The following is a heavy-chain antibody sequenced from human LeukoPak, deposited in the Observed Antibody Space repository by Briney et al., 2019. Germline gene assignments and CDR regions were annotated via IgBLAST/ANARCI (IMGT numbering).Heavy chain of an antibody. Sequence: GGSLRLPCAASGFTFSSYSMNWVRQAPGKGLEWVSYISSSSSSIIYYADSVKGRFTISRDNAKNSLYLQMNSLRDEDTAVYYCARDHGGSGYVFDYWGQGTLVTVSS. CDR3: ARDHGGSGYVFDY. CDR2: ISSSSSSII. J-gene: IGHJ4*02. CDR1: GFTFSSYS. V-gene: IGHV3-48*02. D-gene: IGHD5-12*01.